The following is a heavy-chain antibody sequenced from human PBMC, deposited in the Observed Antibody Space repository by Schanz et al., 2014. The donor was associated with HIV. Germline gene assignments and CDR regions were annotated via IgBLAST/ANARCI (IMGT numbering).Heavy chain of an antibody. V-gene: IGHV3-11*01. Sequence: QVQLVESGGDLVKPGGSLRLSCAASAITFSDYYMGWIRQAPGKGLEWVSYISRGGHTKYYAESVKGRFTISRDNAKKSLYLQMNSLRVEDTAVYYCARFANWAFDIWGQGTTVTVSS. J-gene: IGHJ3*02. CDR3: ARFANWAFDI. CDR1: AITFSDYY. D-gene: IGHD1-1*01. CDR2: ISRGGHTK.